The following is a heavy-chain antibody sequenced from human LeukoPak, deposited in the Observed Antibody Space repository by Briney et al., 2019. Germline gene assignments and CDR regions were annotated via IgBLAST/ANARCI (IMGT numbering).Heavy chain of an antibody. CDR2: IYYSGST. CDR3: ARGGDTSGYYYFEYFHH. Sequence: SETLSLTCTVSGGSISSYYWSWIRQPPGKGLEWIGYIYYSGSTNYNPSLKSRVTISVDTSKNQFSLKLSSVTAADTAVYYCARGGDTSGYYYFEYFHHWGQGTLVAVSS. D-gene: IGHD3-22*01. V-gene: IGHV4-59*01. CDR1: GGSISSYY. J-gene: IGHJ1*01.